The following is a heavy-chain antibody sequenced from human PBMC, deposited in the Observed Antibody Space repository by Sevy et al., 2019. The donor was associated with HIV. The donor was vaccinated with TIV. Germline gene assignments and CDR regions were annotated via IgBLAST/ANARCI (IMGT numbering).Heavy chain of an antibody. D-gene: IGHD3-10*01. V-gene: IGHV4-59*01. CDR2: IYYSGST. Sequence: SETLSLTCTVSGGSISSYYWSWIRQPPGNGLEWIGYIYYSGSTNYNPSLKSRVTISVDTSKNQFSLKLSSVTAADTAVYYCARGRTMVRGVLDYSGQGTLVTVSS. CDR3: ARGRTMVRGVLDY. CDR1: GGSISSYY. J-gene: IGHJ4*02.